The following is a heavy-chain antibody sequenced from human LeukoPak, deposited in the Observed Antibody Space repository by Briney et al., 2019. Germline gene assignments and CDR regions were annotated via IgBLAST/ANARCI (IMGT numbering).Heavy chain of an antibody. CDR3: ATPGWELPEDAFDI. Sequence: ASVKVSCKVSGYTLTELSMHWLRQAPGKGLEWMGGFDPEDGETIYAQKFQGRVTMTEDTSTDTAYMELSSLRSEDTAVYYCATPGWELPEDAFDIWGQGTMVTVSS. V-gene: IGHV1-24*01. CDR2: FDPEDGET. J-gene: IGHJ3*02. D-gene: IGHD1-26*01. CDR1: GYTLTELS.